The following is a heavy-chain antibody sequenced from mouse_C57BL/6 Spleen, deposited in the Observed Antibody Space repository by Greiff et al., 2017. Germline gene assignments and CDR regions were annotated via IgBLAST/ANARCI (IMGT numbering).Heavy chain of an antibody. CDR1: GYTFTSYW. Sequence: QVQLQQPGAELVRPGSSVKLSCKASGYTFTSYWMHWVKQRPIKGLEWIGNIDPSDSETHYNQKFKDKATLTVDKSSSTAYMQLSSLTSEDSAVYYCARLAYYAMDYWGQGTSVTVSS. V-gene: IGHV1-52*01. CDR3: ARLAYYAMDY. J-gene: IGHJ4*01. CDR2: IDPSDSET.